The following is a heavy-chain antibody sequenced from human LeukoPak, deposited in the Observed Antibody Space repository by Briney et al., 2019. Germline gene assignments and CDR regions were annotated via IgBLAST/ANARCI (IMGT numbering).Heavy chain of an antibody. CDR2: ISAYNGNT. Sequence: GASVKVSCKASGYTFTSYGISWVRQAPGQGLEWMGWISAYNGNTNYAQKLQGRVTMTTDTSTSTAYMELRSLRSDDTAVYYCARDSSYVSSWELPYFDYWGQGTLVTVSS. CDR3: ARDSSYVSSWELPYFDY. V-gene: IGHV1-18*01. CDR1: GYTFTSYG. D-gene: IGHD1-26*01. J-gene: IGHJ4*02.